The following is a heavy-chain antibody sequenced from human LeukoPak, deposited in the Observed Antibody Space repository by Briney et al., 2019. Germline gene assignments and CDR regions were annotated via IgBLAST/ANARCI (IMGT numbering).Heavy chain of an antibody. CDR1: GSTFSSYG. D-gene: IGHD3-22*01. CDR3: AKGLHYYDSSGQYYYYYYMDV. V-gene: IGHV3-33*06. J-gene: IGHJ6*03. CDR2: IWYDGSNK. Sequence: PGGSLRLSCAASGSTFSSYGMHWVRQAPGKGLEWVAVIWYDGSNKYYADSVKGRFTISRDNSKNTLYLQMNSLRAEDTAVYYCAKGLHYYDSSGQYYYYYYMDVWGKGTTVTVSS.